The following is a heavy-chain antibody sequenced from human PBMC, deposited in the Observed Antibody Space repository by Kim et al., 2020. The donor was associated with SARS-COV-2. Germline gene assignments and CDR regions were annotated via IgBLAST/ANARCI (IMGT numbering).Heavy chain of an antibody. CDR1: GGTFSSYA. D-gene: IGHD4-17*01. Sequence: SVKVSCEASGGTFSSYAISWVRQAPGQGLEWMGGIIPIFGTANYAQKFQGRVTITADESTSTAYMELSSLRSEDTAVYYCARDSRSDYGDYAPVSDWGQGTLVTVSS. V-gene: IGHV1-69*13. CDR2: IIPIFGTA. J-gene: IGHJ4*02. CDR3: ARDSRSDYGDYAPVSD.